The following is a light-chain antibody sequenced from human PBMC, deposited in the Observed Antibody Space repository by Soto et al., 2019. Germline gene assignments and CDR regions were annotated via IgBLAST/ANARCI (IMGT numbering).Light chain of an antibody. J-gene: IGLJ1*01. V-gene: IGLV2-14*01. CDR3: SSYTSSSTLYV. CDR2: DVS. Sequence: QSALTQPDSVSGSPGQSRTISCTGTSSDVGCYNYVSWYQQHPGKAPKLMISDVSNRPSGVSNRFSGSKSGNTASLTISWLQAEDEADYYCSSYTSSSTLYVFGTGTKLTVL. CDR1: SSDVGCYNY.